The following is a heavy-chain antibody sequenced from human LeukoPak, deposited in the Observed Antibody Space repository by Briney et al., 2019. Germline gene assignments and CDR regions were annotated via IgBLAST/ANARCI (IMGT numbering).Heavy chain of an antibody. Sequence: GGSLRLSCAASGFTVSSNYMSWVRQAPGKGLEWVSVIYSGGSTYYADSVKGRFTISRDNSKNTLYLQMNSLRAEDTAVYYCAREEKWELRGFDYWGQGTLVTVFS. CDR3: AREEKWELRGFDY. CDR1: GFTVSSNY. V-gene: IGHV3-53*01. D-gene: IGHD1-26*01. J-gene: IGHJ4*02. CDR2: IYSGGST.